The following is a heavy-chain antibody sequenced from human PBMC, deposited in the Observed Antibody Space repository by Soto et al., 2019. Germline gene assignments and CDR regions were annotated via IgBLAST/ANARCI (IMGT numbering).Heavy chain of an antibody. Sequence: SETLSLTCSVSGGSVSSGSYYWSWIRQPPGKGLEWIGYINYSGGTSFNSSLKSRVTISVDTSKNQFSLKLSSVTAADTAVYYCARSQTTVTSYDYWGQGTLVTVSS. CDR1: GGSVSSGSYY. CDR2: INYSGGT. D-gene: IGHD4-17*01. CDR3: ARSQTTVTSYDY. V-gene: IGHV4-61*01. J-gene: IGHJ4*02.